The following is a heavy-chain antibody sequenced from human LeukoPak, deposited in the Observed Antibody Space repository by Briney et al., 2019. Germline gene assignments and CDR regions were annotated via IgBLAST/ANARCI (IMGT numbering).Heavy chain of an antibody. CDR1: GGSISSGGYY. Sequence: SETLSLTCTVSGGSISSGGYYWSWIRQHPGKGLEWIGYIYYSGSTYYNPSLKSRVTISVDTSRNQFSLKLSSVTAADTAVYYCARESWGDCSGGSCYPLAAKYFQHWGQGTLVTVSS. CDR2: IYYSGST. D-gene: IGHD2-15*01. J-gene: IGHJ1*01. V-gene: IGHV4-31*03. CDR3: ARESWGDCSGGSCYPLAAKYFQH.